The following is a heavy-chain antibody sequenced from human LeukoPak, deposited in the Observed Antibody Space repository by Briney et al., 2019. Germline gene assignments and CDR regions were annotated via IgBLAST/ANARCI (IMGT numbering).Heavy chain of an antibody. CDR3: AADYYDSSGYYDHDAFDI. CDR1: GFTFDDYA. CDR2: ISWNSGSI. V-gene: IGHV3-9*01. D-gene: IGHD3-22*01. Sequence: GGSLRLSCAASGFTFDDYAMHWVRQAPGKGLEWVSGISWNSGSIGYADSVKGRFTLSRDNAKNSLYLQMNSLRAEDTALYYCAADYYDSSGYYDHDAFDIWGQGTMVTVSS. J-gene: IGHJ3*02.